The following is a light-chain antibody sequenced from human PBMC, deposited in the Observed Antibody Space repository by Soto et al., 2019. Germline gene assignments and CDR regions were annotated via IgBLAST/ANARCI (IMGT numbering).Light chain of an antibody. Sequence: EIVLTQSPATLSSFPGDRVTLSCRASQAVNTRLAWYQHKPGQAPRLLIYLASNRAAGVPARFSGSGSGTDFTLTISDVEPEDFATYYCQQSYSTPPITFGQGTRLEIK. V-gene: IGKV3D-11*01. CDR2: LAS. J-gene: IGKJ5*01. CDR1: QAVNTR. CDR3: QQSYSTPPIT.